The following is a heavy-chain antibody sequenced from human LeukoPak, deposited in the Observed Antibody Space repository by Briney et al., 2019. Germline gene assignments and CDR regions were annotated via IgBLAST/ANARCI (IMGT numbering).Heavy chain of an antibody. CDR2: IRYDGSDK. D-gene: IGHD2-2*01. V-gene: IGHV3-30*02. CDR3: AEDQEGVAVVLLHNAFDI. Sequence: PGGSLRLSCAASGFIFSSYNIHWVRQAPGKGLEWVAFIRYDGSDKHYADSVKGRFTISRDNSKNTLYLQMSSLRTEDTAVYYCAEDQEGVAVVLLHNAFDIWGQGTMVTVSS. CDR1: GFIFSSYN. J-gene: IGHJ3*02.